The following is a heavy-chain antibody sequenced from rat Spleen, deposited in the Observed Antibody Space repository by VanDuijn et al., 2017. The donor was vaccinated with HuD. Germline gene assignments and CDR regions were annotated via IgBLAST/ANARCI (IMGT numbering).Heavy chain of an antibody. D-gene: IGHD1-1*01. CDR2: ISYDGSST. J-gene: IGHJ2*01. V-gene: IGHV5-29*01. CDR3: TSYSGDVGY. CDR1: GFTFSDYG. Sequence: EVQLVESGGGLVQPGRSLKLSCVASGFTFSDYGMNWIRQAPGKGLEWVATISYDGSSTYYRDSVKGRFTISRDNAKSTLYLQMDSLRSEDTATYYCTSYSGDVGYWGQGVMVTVSS.